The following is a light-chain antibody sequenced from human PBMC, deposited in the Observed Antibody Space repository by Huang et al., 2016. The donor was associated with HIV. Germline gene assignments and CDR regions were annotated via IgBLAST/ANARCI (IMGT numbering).Light chain of an antibody. J-gene: IGKJ3*01. Sequence: EIVMTQSPVTLSVFPGQRVTVSCRDSQSTSSNLAWYQQKPGQPPRLLIFGASTRATGIPARFSGSGSGTEFTLTISSLQSEDFAVYYCQQYDNWPVTFGPGTKVDMK. CDR1: QSTSSN. CDR2: GAS. V-gene: IGKV3-15*01. CDR3: QQYDNWPVT.